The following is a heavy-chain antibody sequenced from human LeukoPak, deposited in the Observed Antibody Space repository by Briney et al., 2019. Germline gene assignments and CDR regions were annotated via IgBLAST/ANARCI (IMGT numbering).Heavy chain of an antibody. Sequence: SETLSLTCAVYGGSFSGYYWSWIRQPPGKGLEWIGEINHSGSTNYNPSLKSRVTISVDTSKNQFSLKLSSVTAADTAVCYCASRSTSPPTFDYWGQGTLVTVSS. V-gene: IGHV4-34*01. CDR3: ASRSTSPPTFDY. CDR1: GGSFSGYY. D-gene: IGHD2-2*01. CDR2: INHSGST. J-gene: IGHJ4*02.